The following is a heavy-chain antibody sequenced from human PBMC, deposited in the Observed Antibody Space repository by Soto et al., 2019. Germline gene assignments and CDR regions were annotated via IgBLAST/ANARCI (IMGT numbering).Heavy chain of an antibody. D-gene: IGHD3-10*01. CDR3: ARGDPLLWFGEKVYYGMDV. V-gene: IGHV4-59*01. Sequence: QVQLQESGPGLVKPSETLSLTCTVSGGSISSYYWSWIRQPPGKGLEWIGYIYYSGSTNYNPSLNSRVTISADTSKNQFSLKLSSVSAADTSVYYCARGDPLLWFGEKVYYGMDVWGQGTTVTVSS. CDR2: IYYSGST. J-gene: IGHJ6*02. CDR1: GGSISSYY.